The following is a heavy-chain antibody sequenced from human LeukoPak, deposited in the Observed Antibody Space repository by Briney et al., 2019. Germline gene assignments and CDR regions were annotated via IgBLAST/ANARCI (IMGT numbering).Heavy chain of an antibody. CDR2: IYYSGST. V-gene: IGHV4-59*01. CDR3: ARVGHDYGDYDYYYYYMDV. CDR1: GGSISSYY. D-gene: IGHD4-17*01. Sequence: SETLSLTCTVSGGSISSYYWSWIRQPPGKGLEWIGYIYYSGSTNYNPSLKSRVTISVDTSKNQFSLKLSSVTAADTAVYYCARVGHDYGDYDYYYYYMDVWGKGTTVAVSS. J-gene: IGHJ6*03.